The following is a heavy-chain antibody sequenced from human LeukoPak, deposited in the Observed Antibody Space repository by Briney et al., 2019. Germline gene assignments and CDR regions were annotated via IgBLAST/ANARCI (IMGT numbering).Heavy chain of an antibody. CDR1: GGSIGCSGCY. D-gene: IGHD3-22*01. J-gene: IGHJ5*02. Sequence: SETLSLTCTVSGGSIGCSGCYWAWIRQPPGKGLEWIGNIYYSGDTFYNPSLRSRLTISVDTSKNQFSLKLSSVTAADTAVYYCAREVIVSYNWFDPWGQGTLVTVSS. V-gene: IGHV4-39*07. CDR2: IYYSGDT. CDR3: AREVIVSYNWFDP.